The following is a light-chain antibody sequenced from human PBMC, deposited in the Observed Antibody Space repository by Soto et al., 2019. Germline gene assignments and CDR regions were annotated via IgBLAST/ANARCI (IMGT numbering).Light chain of an antibody. V-gene: IGKV2-28*01. J-gene: IGKJ4*01. CDR1: QSLLHSNGYNY. CDR2: LGS. Sequence: DIVITQSPLSLPVTPGEPASISCSSSQSLLHSNGYNYLDWYLQKPGQSPQLLIYLGSNRASGVPDRFSGSGSGTDFTLKISRVEAEDVGVYYCMQALQTPRTFGGGTKVDIK. CDR3: MQALQTPRT.